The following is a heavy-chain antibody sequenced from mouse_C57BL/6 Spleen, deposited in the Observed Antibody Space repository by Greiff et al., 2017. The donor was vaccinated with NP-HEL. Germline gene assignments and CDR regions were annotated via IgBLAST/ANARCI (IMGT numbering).Heavy chain of an antibody. CDR3: ARNSWDDAMDY. Sequence: VQWVESGPGLVQPSQSLSITCTVSGFSLTSYGVHWVRQSPGKGLEWLGVIWSGGSTDYNAAFISRLSISKDNSKSQVFFKMNSLQADDTAIYYCARNSWDDAMDYWGQGTSVTVSS. CDR1: GFSLTSYG. CDR2: IWSGGST. J-gene: IGHJ4*01. V-gene: IGHV2-2*01. D-gene: IGHD4-1*01.